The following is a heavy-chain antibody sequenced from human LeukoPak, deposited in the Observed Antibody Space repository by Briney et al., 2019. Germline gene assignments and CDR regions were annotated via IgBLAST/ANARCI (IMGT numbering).Heavy chain of an antibody. CDR1: GFTFSTYG. J-gene: IGHJ6*03. V-gene: IGHV3-30*02. CDR3: AKDVVNCGSTSCYFYYYMDV. CDR2: LRYDGSNK. Sequence: GGSLKLSCAASGFTFSTYGMHWVRQAPGKGLEWVAFLRYDGSNKYYADSVKGRITISRDNSKNTLYLQMNSLRAEDTAVYYCAKDVVNCGSTSCYFYYYMDVWGKGTTVTVSS. D-gene: IGHD2-2*01.